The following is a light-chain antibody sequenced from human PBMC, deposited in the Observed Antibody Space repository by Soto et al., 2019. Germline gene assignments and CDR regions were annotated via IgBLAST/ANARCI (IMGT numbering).Light chain of an antibody. CDR2: GAS. CDR1: QSVSSSY. J-gene: IGKJ3*01. CDR3: QQYVTSLSFT. Sequence: EIVLTQSPGTLSLSPGERATLSCRASQSVSSSYLAWYQQKPGQAPRLLIYGASSRATGIPDRFSGSWSGTDFTLTISRLEPEDFAVYYCQQYVTSLSFTFGPGTKVDIK. V-gene: IGKV3-20*01.